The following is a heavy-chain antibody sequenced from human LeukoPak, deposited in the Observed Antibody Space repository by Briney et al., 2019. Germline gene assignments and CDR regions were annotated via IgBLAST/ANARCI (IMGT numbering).Heavy chain of an antibody. V-gene: IGHV4-31*03. CDR2: IYYSGST. CDR1: GGSISSGGYY. D-gene: IGHD3-22*01. Sequence: PSETLSLTCTVSGGSISSGGYYWSWIRQHPGKGLEGIGYIYYSGSTYYNPSLKSRVTISVDTSKNQFSLKLSSVTAADTAVYYCARESFDWLDYYDSSGYYFFDYWGQGTLVTVSS. J-gene: IGHJ4*02. CDR3: ARESFDWLDYYDSSGYYFFDY.